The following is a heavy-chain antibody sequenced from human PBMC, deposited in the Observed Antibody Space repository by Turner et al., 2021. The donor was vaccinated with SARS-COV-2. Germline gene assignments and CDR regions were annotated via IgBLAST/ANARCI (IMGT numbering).Heavy chain of an antibody. J-gene: IGHJ6*02. CDR3: AKDDGGLATTTYGMDV. Sequence: QVRLVESGGGVVQPGRSLRLSCLASGFTFSIHGVHWVRRAPGEGLEWLAAISYDGSSEFYADFVKGRFTISRDDSSNTVYVEINSLRPEDTAVFYCAKDDGGLATTTYGMDVWGQGTTVTVSS. V-gene: IGHV3-30*18. D-gene: IGHD3-16*01. CDR1: GFTFSIHG. CDR2: ISYDGSSE.